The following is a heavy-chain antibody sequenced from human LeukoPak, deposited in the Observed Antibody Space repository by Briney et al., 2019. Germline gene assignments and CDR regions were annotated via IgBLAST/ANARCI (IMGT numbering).Heavy chain of an antibody. Sequence: GRSLRLSCAASGFTFDDYAVHWVRQAPGKGLEWVSGISWNSGSIGYADSVKGRFTISRDNAKNSLYLQMNSLRAEDTALFYCARETAAGTFFDYWGXXXXXTXSS. V-gene: IGHV3-9*01. D-gene: IGHD6-13*01. CDR3: ARETAAGTFFDY. CDR1: GFTFDDYA. J-gene: IGHJ4*01. CDR2: ISWNSGSI.